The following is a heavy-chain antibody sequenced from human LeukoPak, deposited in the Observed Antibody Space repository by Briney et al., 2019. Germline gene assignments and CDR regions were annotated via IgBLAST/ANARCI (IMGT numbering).Heavy chain of an antibody. CDR1: GGTFSSYA. CDR2: IIPIFGTA. J-gene: IGHJ6*02. V-gene: IGHV1-69*13. D-gene: IGHD2-8*01. Sequence: SVKVPCKASGGTFSSYAISWVRQAPGQGLEWMGGIIPIFGTANYAQKFQGRVTITADESTSTAYMELSSLRSEDTAVYYCARAVPLVMVYEEIIPLPYYYYYGMDVWGQGTTVTVSS. CDR3: ARAVPLVMVYEEIIPLPYYYYYGMDV.